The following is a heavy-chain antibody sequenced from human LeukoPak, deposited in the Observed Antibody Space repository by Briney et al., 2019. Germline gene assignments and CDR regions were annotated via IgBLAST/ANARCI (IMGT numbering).Heavy chain of an antibody. V-gene: IGHV3-33*01. CDR1: GFTFNNYG. CDR3: VRMVTGWPNWIDP. CDR2: IWYDGSNK. D-gene: IGHD6-19*01. J-gene: IGHJ5*02. Sequence: GGSLRLSCAASGFTFNNYGMPWVRQAPGKGLEWMALIWYDGSNKYYADSVKGRFTISRDNSKNTLYLQMNSLRAEDTAVYYCVRMVTGWPNWIDPWGQGTLVTVSS.